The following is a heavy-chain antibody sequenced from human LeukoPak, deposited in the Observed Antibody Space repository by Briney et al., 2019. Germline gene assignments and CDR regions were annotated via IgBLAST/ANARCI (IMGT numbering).Heavy chain of an antibody. CDR2: IYPGGSDT. J-gene: IGHJ4*02. CDR1: GYSFTTYW. V-gene: IGHV5-51*01. CDR3: ARQGDSSGWSYDS. Sequence: GESLKISCKGSGYSFTTYWIGWVRQMPGKGLEWMGIIYPGGSDTRYSPSFQGQVTIPADKSITTAYLQWTSLKASDTAMYYCARQGDSSGWSYDSWGQGTLVTVSS. D-gene: IGHD6-19*01.